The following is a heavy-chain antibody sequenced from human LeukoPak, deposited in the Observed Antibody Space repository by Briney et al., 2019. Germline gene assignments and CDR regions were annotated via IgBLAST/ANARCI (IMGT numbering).Heavy chain of an antibody. CDR3: ARAVRPLWFGDISQDCYYMDV. J-gene: IGHJ6*03. Sequence: ASVKVSCKASGYTFTSYDINWVRQATGQGLEWMGWMNPNSGGTNYAQKFQGRVTMTRDTSISTAYMELSRLRSDDTAVYYCARAVRPLWFGDISQDCYYMDVWGKGTTVTISS. V-gene: IGHV1-2*02. D-gene: IGHD3-10*01. CDR2: MNPNSGGT. CDR1: GYTFTSYD.